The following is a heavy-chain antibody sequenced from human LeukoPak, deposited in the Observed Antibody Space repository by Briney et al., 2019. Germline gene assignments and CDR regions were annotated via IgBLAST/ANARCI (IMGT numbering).Heavy chain of an antibody. CDR3: ARDPSRGSGGSAPFDP. D-gene: IGHD2-15*01. V-gene: IGHV1-18*04. Sequence: ASVKVSCKASGYTFTSYGISWVRQAPGQGLEWMGWISAYNGNTNYAQKLQGRVTMTTDTSTSTAYMELRSLRSDDTAVYYCARDPSRGSGGSAPFDPWGQGTLVTVSS. CDR1: GYTFTSYG. J-gene: IGHJ5*02. CDR2: ISAYNGNT.